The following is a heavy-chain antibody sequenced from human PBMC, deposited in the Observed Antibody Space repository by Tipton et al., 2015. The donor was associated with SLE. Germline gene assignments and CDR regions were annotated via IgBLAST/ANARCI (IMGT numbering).Heavy chain of an antibody. Sequence: QVQLVQSGAEVKQPGASVKVSCKASGHIFTSYGISWVRQAPGQGLEWMGWISAYNVNTNYAEKVQGRVTMITDTSTSTAYMELRRLTSDDTAVYYCARDLKKTFGGGSHSFDYWGQGTLVTVSS. V-gene: IGHV1-18*01. CDR1: GHIFTSYG. CDR3: ARDLKKTFGGGSHSFDY. CDR2: ISAYNVNT. J-gene: IGHJ4*02. D-gene: IGHD3-16*01.